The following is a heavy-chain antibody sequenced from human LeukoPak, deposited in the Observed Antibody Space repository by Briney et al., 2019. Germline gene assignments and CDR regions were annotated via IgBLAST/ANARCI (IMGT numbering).Heavy chain of an antibody. CDR3: AKVSGGSGYYYFDY. J-gene: IGHJ4*02. CDR2: ISHRGRT. CDR1: GGSIETYY. D-gene: IGHD3-22*01. Sequence: SETLSLTFTVSGGSIETYYWTWIRQPPGKRLEWIGHISHRGRTNYNPSLKSRVTISIDSSKNQFSLKLRSVTAADTAVYYCAKVSGGSGYYYFDYWGQGALVTVSS. V-gene: IGHV4-59*12.